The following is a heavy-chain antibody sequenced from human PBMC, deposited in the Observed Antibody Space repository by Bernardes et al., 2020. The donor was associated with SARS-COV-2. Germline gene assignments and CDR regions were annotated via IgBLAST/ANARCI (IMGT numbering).Heavy chain of an antibody. CDR2: ISAYNGNT. Sequence: SVNVSCKASGYTFTSYGISWVRQAPGQGLEWMGWISAYNGNTNYAQKLQGRVTMTTDTSTSTAYMELRSLRSDDTAVYYCARRVGGSYSHYYGMDVWGQGTTVTVSS. CDR3: ARRVGGSYSHYYGMDV. CDR1: GYTFTSYG. D-gene: IGHD1-26*01. V-gene: IGHV1-18*01. J-gene: IGHJ6*02.